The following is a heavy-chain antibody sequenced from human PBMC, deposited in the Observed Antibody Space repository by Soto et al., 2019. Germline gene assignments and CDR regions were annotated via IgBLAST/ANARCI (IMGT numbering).Heavy chain of an antibody. J-gene: IGHJ4*02. CDR2: MNPNSGNT. CDR3: ARGPSLLWFGELSPFDY. D-gene: IGHD3-10*01. CDR1: GYTFTSYD. V-gene: IGHV1-8*01. Sequence: ASVKVSFKASGYTFTSYDINWVRQATGQGLEWMGWMNPNSGNTGYAQKFQGRVTMTRNTSISTAYMELSSLRSEDTAVYYCARGPSLLWFGELSPFDYWGQGTLVTVS.